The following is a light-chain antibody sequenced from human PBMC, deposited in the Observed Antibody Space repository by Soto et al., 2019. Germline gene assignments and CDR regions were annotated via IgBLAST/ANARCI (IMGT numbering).Light chain of an antibody. CDR1: QSVSSN. CDR2: AAS. Sequence: IVMTHSPATLSVSPCERATLSCRASQSVSSNLAWYQQKPGQPPRLLIYAASTRATGIPARFSGSRSGTEFTLTISSLQSEDFAVYYCQQYNNWPVFGQGTKVDNK. J-gene: IGKJ1*01. V-gene: IGKV3-15*01. CDR3: QQYNNWPV.